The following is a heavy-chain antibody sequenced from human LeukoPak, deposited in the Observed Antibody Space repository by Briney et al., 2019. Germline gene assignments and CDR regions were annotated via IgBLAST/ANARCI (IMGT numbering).Heavy chain of an antibody. D-gene: IGHD3-10*01. CDR2: TYYRSKWSS. V-gene: IGHV6-1*01. Sequence: SQTLSLTCAISGDSVSSNSAAWNWIRQSASRGLEWLGRTYYRSKWSSDYAESVKSRITINPDTSKNQFSLQLNSVTAADTAIYFCTRWTWGVSFDIWGQGTLVTVSS. J-gene: IGHJ3*02. CDR3: TRWTWGVSFDI. CDR1: GDSVSSNSAA.